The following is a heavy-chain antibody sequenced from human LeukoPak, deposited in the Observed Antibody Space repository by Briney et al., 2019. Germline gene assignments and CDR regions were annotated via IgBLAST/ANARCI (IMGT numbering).Heavy chain of an antibody. Sequence: ASVKVSCKASGGTFSSYTISWVRQAPGQGVEWMGWIIPILGIENYSQKFQGRVTITADKSSSTAYMEMSSRTSEDTAGYYCTSVDKLRFLEWLSKQHDYWGQGTLVTVSS. J-gene: IGHJ4*02. CDR2: IIPILGIE. CDR3: TSVDKLRFLEWLSKQHDY. CDR1: GGTFSSYT. V-gene: IGHV1-69*02. D-gene: IGHD3-3*01.